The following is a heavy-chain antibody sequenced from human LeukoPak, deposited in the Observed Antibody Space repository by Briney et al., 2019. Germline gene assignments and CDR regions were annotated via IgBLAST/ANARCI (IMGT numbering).Heavy chain of an antibody. CDR3: ARVRWQLDSYYFDY. Sequence: GGSLRLSCAASGFTVSSNYMSWVRQAPGKGLEWVSVIYSGGSTYYADSVKGRFAISRDNSKNTLYLQMNSLRAEDTAVYYCARVRWQLDSYYFDYWGQGTLVTVSS. J-gene: IGHJ4*02. CDR2: IYSGGST. V-gene: IGHV3-66*01. D-gene: IGHD6-13*01. CDR1: GFTVSSNY.